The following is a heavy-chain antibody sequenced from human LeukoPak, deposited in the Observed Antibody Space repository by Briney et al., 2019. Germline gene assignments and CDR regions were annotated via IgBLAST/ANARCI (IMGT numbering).Heavy chain of an antibody. J-gene: IGHJ4*02. CDR3: ARGSIAARRGTISY. V-gene: IGHV4-34*01. Sequence: NPSETLSLTCAVNGGSFSGYYWSWIRQPPGKGLEWIGEINHSGSTNYNPSLKSRVTISVDTSKNQFSLKLSSVTAADTAVYYCARGSIAARRGTISYWGQGTLVTVSS. CDR1: GGSFSGYY. CDR2: INHSGST. D-gene: IGHD6-6*01.